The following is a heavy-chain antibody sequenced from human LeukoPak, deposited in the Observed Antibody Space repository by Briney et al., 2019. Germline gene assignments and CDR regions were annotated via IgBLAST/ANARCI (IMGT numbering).Heavy chain of an antibody. J-gene: IGHJ4*02. V-gene: IGHV3-20*04. CDR1: GFTFDDYG. CDR2: INWNGGST. Sequence: GGSLRLSCAASGFTFDDYGMSWVRQAPGKGLEWVSGINWNGGSTGYADSVKGRFTISRDNAKNSLFLQMNSLRDEDTAVYYCARTRYNNYWIDYWGQGTLVTVSS. D-gene: IGHD4-11*01. CDR3: ARTRYNNYWIDY.